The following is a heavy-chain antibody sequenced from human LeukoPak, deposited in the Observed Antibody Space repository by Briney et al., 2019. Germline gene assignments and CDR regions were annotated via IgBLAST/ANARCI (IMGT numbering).Heavy chain of an antibody. CDR3: AREPRGAQFGYYYCGMDV. V-gene: IGHV1-18*01. J-gene: IGHJ6*02. D-gene: IGHD1-26*01. CDR1: GYTFTSYG. CDR2: ISAYNGNT. Sequence: GASVKVSCKASGYTFTSYGISWVRQAPGQGLEWMGWISAYNGNTNYAQKLQGRVTMTTDTSTSTAYMELRSLRSDDTAVYYCAREPRGAQFGYYYCGMDVWGQGTTVTVSS.